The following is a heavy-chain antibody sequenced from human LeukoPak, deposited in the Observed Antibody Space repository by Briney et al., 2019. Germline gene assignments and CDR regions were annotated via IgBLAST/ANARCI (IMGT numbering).Heavy chain of an antibody. CDR2: ISGSGGST. Sequence: GGSLRLSCAASGFTFSSHAMSWVRQAPGKGLEWVSAISGSGGSTYYADSVKGRFTISRDNSKNTLYLQMNSLRAEDTAVYYCARDQSSWYLYYWGQGTLVTVSS. CDR3: ARDQSSWYLYY. D-gene: IGHD6-13*01. V-gene: IGHV3-23*01. CDR1: GFTFSSHA. J-gene: IGHJ4*02.